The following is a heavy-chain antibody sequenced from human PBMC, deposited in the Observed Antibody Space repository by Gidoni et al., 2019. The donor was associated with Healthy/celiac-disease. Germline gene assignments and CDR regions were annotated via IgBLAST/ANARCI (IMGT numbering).Heavy chain of an antibody. CDR1: GFTFDDYT. CDR2: ISWDGGST. V-gene: IGHV3-43*01. CDR3: AKDISRAGYYYYGMDV. Sequence: EVQLVESGGVVVPPGGSLRLSCAASGFTFDDYTMHWVRQAPGKGLEWVSLISWDGGSTYYADSVKGRFTISRDNSKNSLYLQMNSLRTEDTALYYCAKDISRAGYYYYGMDVWGQGTTVTVSS. J-gene: IGHJ6*02.